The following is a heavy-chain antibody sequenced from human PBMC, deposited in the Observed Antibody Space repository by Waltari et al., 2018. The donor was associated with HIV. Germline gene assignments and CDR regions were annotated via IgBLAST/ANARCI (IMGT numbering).Heavy chain of an antibody. CDR1: GFTFSSYS. CDR2: ISSTSNTI. D-gene: IGHD2-15*01. CDR3: AKEVVALPYYYYYGLDV. V-gene: IGHV3-48*04. J-gene: IGHJ6*02. Sequence: SLRLSCAASGFTFSSYSMNWVRQAPGKGLEWVSYISSTSNTIYYADSVKGRFTVSRDNAKNSLSLQMNSLRAEDTAVYFCAKEVVALPYYYYYGLDVWGQGTTVTVSS.